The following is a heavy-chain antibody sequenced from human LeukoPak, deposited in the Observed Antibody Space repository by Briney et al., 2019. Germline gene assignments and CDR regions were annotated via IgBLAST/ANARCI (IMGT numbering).Heavy chain of an antibody. V-gene: IGHV3-33*01. D-gene: IGHD2-21*02. CDR2: IWYDGSKK. Sequence: SGGSLRLSCAASGFTFSSYGMHWVRQAPGKGLEWVAVIWYDGSKKYYADSVKGRFTISRDNSKNTLYLQMNRLRAEDTAVYYCARQRGLVTAPSWWYFDLWGRGTLVTVSS. J-gene: IGHJ2*01. CDR1: GFTFSSYG. CDR3: ARQRGLVTAPSWWYFDL.